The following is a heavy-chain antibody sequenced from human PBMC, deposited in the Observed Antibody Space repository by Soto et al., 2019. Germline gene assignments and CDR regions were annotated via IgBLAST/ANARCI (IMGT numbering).Heavy chain of an antibody. J-gene: IGHJ5*02. Sequence: EVQLVQSGAEVKKPGESLRISCKGSGYSFTSYWISWVRQMPGKGLEWMGRIDPSDSYTNYSPSFQGHVTISADKSISTAYLQWSSLKASDTAMYYCARHHPIWFGEQKNWFDPWGQGTLVTVSS. CDR1: GYSFTSYW. CDR3: ARHHPIWFGEQKNWFDP. V-gene: IGHV5-10-1*03. D-gene: IGHD3-10*01. CDR2: IDPSDSYT.